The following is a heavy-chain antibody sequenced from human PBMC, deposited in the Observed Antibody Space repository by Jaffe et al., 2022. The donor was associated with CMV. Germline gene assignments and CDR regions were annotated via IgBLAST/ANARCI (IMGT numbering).Heavy chain of an antibody. V-gene: IGHV4-59*01. CDR1: AGSMTDFY. D-gene: IGHD3-10*01. J-gene: IGHJ6*03. CDR3: ARGGSARGVIVWKALSYYYYMDV. CDR2: IDSSGRV. Sequence: QVRLQESGPGLVKSSGTLSLACSVSAGSMTDFYWTWIRQSPGKQLDWIGVIDSSGRVNYNPSLRSRLTISIDTSRNQFSLQLTSVTAADTAVYYCARGGSARGVIVWKALSYYYYMDVWGRGTTVIVSS.